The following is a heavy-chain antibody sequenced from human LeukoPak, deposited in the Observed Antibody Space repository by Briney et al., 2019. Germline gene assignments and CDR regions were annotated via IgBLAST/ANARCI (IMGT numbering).Heavy chain of an antibody. V-gene: IGHV3-66*01. CDR1: GFTVSSNY. Sequence: GGSLRLSCAASGFTVSSNYMSWVRQAPGKGLEWVSLIYSGGSTYYADSVQGRFTISRDNSKNTLYLQMNSLRAGDTAVYYCASRDKGYYYGMDVWGQGTTDTVSS. CDR2: IYSGGST. D-gene: IGHD5-24*01. CDR3: ASRDKGYYYGMDV. J-gene: IGHJ6*02.